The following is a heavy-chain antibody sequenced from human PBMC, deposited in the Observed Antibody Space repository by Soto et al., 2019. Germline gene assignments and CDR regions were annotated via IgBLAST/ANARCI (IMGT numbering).Heavy chain of an antibody. J-gene: IGHJ4*02. D-gene: IGHD3-3*01. V-gene: IGHV1-2*04. CDR2: INPNSGGT. CDR1: GYTFTGYY. Sequence: QVPLVQSGAEVKKPGASVKVSCKASGYTFTGYYMHWVRQAPGQGLEWMGWINPNSGGTNYAPKFQGWVTMTRDTSLSTAYMELSRLRSDDTAVYYWARVRAGLRFLEWPLCDYWGQGTLVTVSS. CDR3: ARVRAGLRFLEWPLCDY.